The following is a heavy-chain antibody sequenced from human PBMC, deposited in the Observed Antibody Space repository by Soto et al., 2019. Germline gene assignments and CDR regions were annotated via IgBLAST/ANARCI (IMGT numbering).Heavy chain of an antibody. J-gene: IGHJ4*02. CDR2: IYNSGST. D-gene: IGHD1-26*01. V-gene: IGHV4-30-4*01. CDR3: ARGPSGDKVDY. Sequence: QVQLQESGPGVVEPSQTLSLTCTVSGGSINNNGYFWSWIRQPPGSGLEWIGHIYNSGSTYSNPSLKXRLTXSXYTSKNQFSLKLSSVTAADTAVYYCARGPSGDKVDYWGQGTLVTVSS. CDR1: GGSINNNGYF.